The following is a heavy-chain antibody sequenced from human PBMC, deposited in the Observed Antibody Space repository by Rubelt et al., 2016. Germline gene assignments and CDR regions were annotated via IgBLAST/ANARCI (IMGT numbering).Heavy chain of an antibody. CDR2: INHFGNT. J-gene: IGHJ5*02. CDR1: GGSFSDYY. V-gene: IGHV4-34*01. Sequence: QVQLQQWGAGQLKPSETLSLTCVVNGGSFSDYYWSWIRQPPGKGLEWIGEINHFGNTNYNPSLMNPVSISVDTPKNQFSLKVTSVTAADTAVYYCASLNLNPYPWGQGTLVTVSS. CDR3: ASLNLNPYP.